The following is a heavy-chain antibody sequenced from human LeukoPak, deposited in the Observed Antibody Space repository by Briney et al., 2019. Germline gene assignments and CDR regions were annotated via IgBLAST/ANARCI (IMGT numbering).Heavy chain of an antibody. Sequence: GGSLRLSCAASGFTFSSYAVSWVRQAPGKGLEWVSLIYADGSTHYTDSVKGRFSISRDNSQNTVYLQMNSLRGEGTAVYFCAKRSVPGRPGYWGQGTLVTVSS. CDR1: GFTFSSYA. J-gene: IGHJ4*02. CDR2: IYADGST. D-gene: IGHD3-3*01. CDR3: AKRSVPGRPGY. V-gene: IGHV3-66*04.